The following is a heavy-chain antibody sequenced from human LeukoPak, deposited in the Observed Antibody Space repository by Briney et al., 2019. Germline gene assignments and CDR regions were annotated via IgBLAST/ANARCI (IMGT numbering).Heavy chain of an antibody. J-gene: IGHJ4*02. Sequence: SETLSLTCTVSGGSISSSSYYWGWIRQPPGKGLEWIGSIYYSGSTYYNPSLKSRVTISVDTSKNQFSLRLSSVTAADTAVYYCARHRPATPFDYWGQGTLVTVSS. CDR2: IYYSGST. CDR3: ARHRPATPFDY. V-gene: IGHV4-39*01. CDR1: GGSISSSSYY.